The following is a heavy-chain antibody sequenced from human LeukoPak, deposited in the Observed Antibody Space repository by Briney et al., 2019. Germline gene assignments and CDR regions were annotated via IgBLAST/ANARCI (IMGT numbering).Heavy chain of an antibody. V-gene: IGHV1-18*01. CDR3: ARENRADCSGGSCYGWHRHYYYGMDV. J-gene: IGHJ6*02. D-gene: IGHD2-15*01. Sequence: ASVKVSCKASGYTFTSYGISWVRQAPGQGLEWMGWISAYNGNTNYAQKLQGRVTMTTDTSTSTAYMELRSLRSDDTAVYYCARENRADCSGGSCYGWHRHYYYGMDVWGQGTTVTVSS. CDR2: ISAYNGNT. CDR1: GYTFTSYG.